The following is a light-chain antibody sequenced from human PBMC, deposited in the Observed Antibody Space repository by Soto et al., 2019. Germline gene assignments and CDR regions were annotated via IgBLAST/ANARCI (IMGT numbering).Light chain of an antibody. CDR3: MQALQTPPT. Sequence: DIVMTQSPLSLPVTPGEPASISCRSSQSLLHSNGYNYLDWYLQKPGQSPQLLIYLGSNRASGVPDRFSGSGSGTDFTLNISRVEAEDVGVYYCMQALQTPPTFGHGTKLEIK. CDR2: LGS. J-gene: IGKJ2*01. V-gene: IGKV2-28*01. CDR1: QSLLHSNGYNY.